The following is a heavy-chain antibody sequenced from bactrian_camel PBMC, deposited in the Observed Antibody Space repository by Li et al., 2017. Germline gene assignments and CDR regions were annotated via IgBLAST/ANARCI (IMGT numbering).Heavy chain of an antibody. D-gene: IGHD3*01. V-gene: IGHV3S55*01. Sequence: HVQLVESGGGSVQAGGSLRLSCAASGYTYSSYCMGWFRQAPGKEREGVASIDSRGTTEYVDSVKGRFTVFKGNAGKTLYLQMNSLRPEDTAMYYCAAVAEGRTVEGGVSLWTLFESGYWGQGTQVTVS. J-gene: IGHJ4*01. CDR2: IDSRGTT. CDR1: GYTYSSYC. CDR3: AAVAEGRTVEGGVSLWTLFESGY.